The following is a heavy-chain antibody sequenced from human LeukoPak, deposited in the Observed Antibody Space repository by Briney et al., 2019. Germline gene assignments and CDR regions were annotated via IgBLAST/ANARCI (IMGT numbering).Heavy chain of an antibody. Sequence: PGGSLRLSCAASGFTFSSYAMSWVRQAPGKGLEWVSAISGSGGSTYYADSVKGRFTISRDNSKNTLYLQMNSLRAEDTAVYYCARAVDSSGYWGLDYYYGMDVWGQGTTVTVSS. CDR1: GFTFSSYA. CDR2: ISGSGGST. J-gene: IGHJ6*02. D-gene: IGHD3-22*01. CDR3: ARAVDSSGYWGLDYYYGMDV. V-gene: IGHV3-23*01.